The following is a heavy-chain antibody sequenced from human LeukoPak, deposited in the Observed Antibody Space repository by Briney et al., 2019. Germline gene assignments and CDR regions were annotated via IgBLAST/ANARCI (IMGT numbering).Heavy chain of an antibody. CDR1: GGSISSSSYY. CDR2: IYYSGST. J-gene: IGHJ4*02. D-gene: IGHD2-15*01. V-gene: IGHV4-39*07. CDR3: ARARAGTPDY. Sequence: SETLSLTCTVSGGSISSSSYYWGWIRQPPGTGLEWIGSIYYSGSTYYNPSLKSRVTISVDTSKNQFSLKLSSVTAADTAVYYCARARAGTPDYWGQGTLVTVSS.